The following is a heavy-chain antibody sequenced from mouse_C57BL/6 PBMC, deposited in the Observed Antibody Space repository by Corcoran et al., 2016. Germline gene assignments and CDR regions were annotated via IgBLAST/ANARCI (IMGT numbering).Heavy chain of an antibody. D-gene: IGHD1-1*01. CDR2: LNTYSGVP. CDR1: GYTFTTYG. Sequence: QIQLVQSGPELKKPGETVKISCKASGYTFTTYGMSWVKQAPGKGLKWMGCLNTYSGVPTYDDDFKGRFAFSLETSASTAYLQINNLKNEDTATYFCSRERFYYGSSSYFDVWGTGTTFTVSS. V-gene: IGHV9-3*01. J-gene: IGHJ1*03. CDR3: SRERFYYGSSSYFDV.